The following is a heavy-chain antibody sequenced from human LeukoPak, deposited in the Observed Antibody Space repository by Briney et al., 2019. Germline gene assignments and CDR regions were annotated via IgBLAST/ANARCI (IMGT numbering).Heavy chain of an antibody. Sequence: GGSLRLSCAASGFTVSTNHMSWVRQTPGKGLEWVSTIYSGGSIYDADSVKGRFTISRDNSKNTLYLQMNSLRAEDTAVYYCARGSRVTTRLDAFDIWGQGTMVTVSS. J-gene: IGHJ3*02. CDR1: GFTVSTNH. V-gene: IGHV3-53*01. CDR3: ARGSRVTTRLDAFDI. CDR2: IYSGGSI. D-gene: IGHD4-17*01.